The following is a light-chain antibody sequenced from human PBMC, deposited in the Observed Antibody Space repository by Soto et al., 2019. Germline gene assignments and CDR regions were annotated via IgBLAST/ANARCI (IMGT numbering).Light chain of an antibody. V-gene: IGLV1-40*01. CDR3: QSYDSSLTGSRV. CDR2: VNT. Sequence: QSVLTQPPSVSGAPGQRVTISCTGSSSNIRAGYDVHWYQHLPGAAPKLLIYVNTNRPSGVPDRFSGSKSGTSASLAITGLQAEDEADYYCQSYDSSLTGSRVFGTGTKVTVL. CDR1: SSNIRAGYD. J-gene: IGLJ1*01.